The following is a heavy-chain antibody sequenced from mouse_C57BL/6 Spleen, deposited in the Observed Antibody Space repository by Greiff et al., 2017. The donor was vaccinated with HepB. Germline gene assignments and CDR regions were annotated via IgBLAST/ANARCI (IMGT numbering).Heavy chain of an antibody. D-gene: IGHD1-1*01. CDR2: ISYDGSN. V-gene: IGHV3-6*01. CDR3: SRERDYYGSSYGY. Sequence: DVQLQESGPGLVKPSQSLSLTCSVTGYSITSGYYWNWIRQFPGNKLEWMGYISYDGSNNYNPSLKNRISITRDTSKNQFFLKLNSGTTEDTATYYWSRERDYYGSSYGYWGQGTTLTVSS. CDR1: GYSITSGYY. J-gene: IGHJ2*01.